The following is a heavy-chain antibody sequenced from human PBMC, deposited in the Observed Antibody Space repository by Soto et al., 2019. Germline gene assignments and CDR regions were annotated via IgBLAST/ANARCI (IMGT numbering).Heavy chain of an antibody. CDR3: ARDYYGMVV. CDR1: GGSISSGGYS. CDR2: TYQSGSA. Sequence: NPSETLSLTCTVSGGSISSGGYSWTWIRQSPGKGLEWIGYTYQSGSAYYNPSLKSRVTISVDRSKNQFSLNLTSVTAADTAVYYCARDYYGMVVWGQGTTVTVSS. J-gene: IGHJ6*02. V-gene: IGHV4-30-2*06.